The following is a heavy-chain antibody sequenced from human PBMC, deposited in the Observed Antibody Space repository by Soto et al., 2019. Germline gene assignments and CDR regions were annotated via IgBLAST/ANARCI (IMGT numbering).Heavy chain of an antibody. Sequence: PGESLKISCKGSGYSFTSYWIGWVRQMPGKGLEWTGIIYPGDSDTRYSPSFQGQVTISADKSISTAYLQWSSLKASDTAMYYCARHPPLVAAAGLSYYYYYGMDVWGQGTTVTVSS. V-gene: IGHV5-51*01. CDR1: GYSFTSYW. CDR2: IYPGDSDT. D-gene: IGHD6-13*01. J-gene: IGHJ6*02. CDR3: ARHPPLVAAAGLSYYYYYGMDV.